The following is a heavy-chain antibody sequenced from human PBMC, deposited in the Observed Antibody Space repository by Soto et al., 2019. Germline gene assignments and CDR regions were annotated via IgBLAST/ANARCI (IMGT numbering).Heavy chain of an antibody. D-gene: IGHD5-12*01. V-gene: IGHV3-48*02. CDR2: ISSSSSTI. J-gene: IGHJ3*02. CDR1: GFTFSSYS. CDR3: ARDRTLHIVARPTDAFDI. Sequence: EVQLVESGGGLVQPGGSLRLSCAASGFTFSSYSMNWVRQAPGKGLEWVSYISSSSSTIYYADSVKGRFTISRDNAKNSXXLQMNSLRDEDTAVYYCARDRTLHIVARPTDAFDIWGQGTMVTVSS.